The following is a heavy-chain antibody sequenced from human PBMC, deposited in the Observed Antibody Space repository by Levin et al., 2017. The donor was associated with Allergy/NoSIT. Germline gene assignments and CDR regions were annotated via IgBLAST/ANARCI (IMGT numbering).Heavy chain of an antibody. V-gene: IGHV3-30*18. Sequence: GGSLRLSCAASGFTFSSYGMHWVRQAPGKGLEWVAVISYDGSNKYYADSVKGRFTISRDNSKNTLYLQMNSLRAEDTAVYYCAKDQVGVRGVIMGDYYYGMDVWGQGTTVTVSS. CDR3: AKDQVGVRGVIMGDYYYGMDV. D-gene: IGHD3-10*01. CDR2: ISYDGSNK. J-gene: IGHJ6*02. CDR1: GFTFSSYG.